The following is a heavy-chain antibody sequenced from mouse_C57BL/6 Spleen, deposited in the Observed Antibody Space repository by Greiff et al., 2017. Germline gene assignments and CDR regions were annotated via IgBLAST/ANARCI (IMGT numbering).Heavy chain of an antibody. CDR3: ARDYPYYFDY. V-gene: IGHV1-53*01. D-gene: IGHD2-4*01. Sequence: ASGYTFTSYWMHWVKQRPGQGLEWIGNINPSNGGTNYNEKFKSKATLTVDKSSSTAYMQLSSLTSEDSAVYYCARDYPYYFDYWGQGTTLTVSS. CDR2: INPSNGGT. J-gene: IGHJ2*01. CDR1: GYTFTSYW.